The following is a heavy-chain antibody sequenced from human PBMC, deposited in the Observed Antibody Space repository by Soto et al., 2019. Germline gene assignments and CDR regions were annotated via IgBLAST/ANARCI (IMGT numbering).Heavy chain of an antibody. Sequence: EVQLVASGGGLVQPGGSLRLSCAASGFTFSSYWMSWVRQAPGKGLEWVANIKQVGSVKYYVDSVKGRFTISRDNAKNSLYRQRNSMRAEDTAVYYCARVLIASAGTDWFDPWVQGTLVTVSS. V-gene: IGHV3-7*01. CDR3: ARVLIASAGTDWFDP. CDR2: IKQVGSVK. J-gene: IGHJ5*02. D-gene: IGHD6-13*01. CDR1: GFTFSSYW.